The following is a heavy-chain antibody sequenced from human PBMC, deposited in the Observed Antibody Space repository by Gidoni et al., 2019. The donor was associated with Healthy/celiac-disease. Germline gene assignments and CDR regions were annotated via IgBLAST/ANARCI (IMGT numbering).Heavy chain of an antibody. Sequence: QVQLVESGGGVVQPGRSLRLSCAASGFTFSSYGMHWVRQAPGKGLEWVAVISYDGSNKYYADSVKGRFTISRDNSKNTLYLQMNSLRAEDTAVYYCAKERTNVDTHFDYWGQGTLVTVSS. CDR1: GFTFSSYG. J-gene: IGHJ4*02. V-gene: IGHV3-30*18. CDR3: AKERTNVDTHFDY. D-gene: IGHD5-18*01. CDR2: ISYDGSNK.